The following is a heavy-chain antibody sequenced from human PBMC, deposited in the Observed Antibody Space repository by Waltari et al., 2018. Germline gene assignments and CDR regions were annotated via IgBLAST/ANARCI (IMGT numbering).Heavy chain of an antibody. Sequence: QLQLQESGPGLVKPSETLSLTCTVSGGSISSSSYYWGWIRQPPGKGLGWIGSIYYSGRSCYNPALKSRCTMSVDTYKNQFCLKLSSVTAADTAVYYCARVSIAARPVWFDPWGQGTLVTVSS. CDR2: IYYSGRS. D-gene: IGHD6-6*01. CDR3: ARVSIAARPVWFDP. CDR1: GGSISSSSYY. J-gene: IGHJ5*02. V-gene: IGHV4-39*07.